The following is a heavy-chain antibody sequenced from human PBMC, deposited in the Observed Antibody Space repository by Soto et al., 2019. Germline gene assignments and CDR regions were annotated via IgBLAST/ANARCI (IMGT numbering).Heavy chain of an antibody. Sequence: GASVKVSCKASGYTFTGYYMHWVRQAPGQGLEWMGWINPNSGGTNYAQKFQGRVTMTRDTSISTAYMELSRLRSDDTAVYYCARDIAYCGGDCYTFDYWGQGTLVTVS. CDR2: INPNSGGT. V-gene: IGHV1-2*02. J-gene: IGHJ4*02. CDR1: GYTFTGYY. CDR3: ARDIAYCGGDCYTFDY. D-gene: IGHD2-21*02.